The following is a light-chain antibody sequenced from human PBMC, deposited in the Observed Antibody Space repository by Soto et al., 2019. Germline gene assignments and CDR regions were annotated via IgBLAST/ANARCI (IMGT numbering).Light chain of an antibody. V-gene: IGKV1-5*01. J-gene: IGKJ4*01. CDR2: ADS. CDR3: QQVKSYPRT. CDR1: QSISSW. Sequence: DIQMTQSPSTLSASVGARITITCRASQSISSWLAWRQQKPGEPPKLLIYADSTLHSGVPSRFSGSGSGTACTLTISSLQPEDFATYYCQQVKSYPRTFGGGTKVDIK.